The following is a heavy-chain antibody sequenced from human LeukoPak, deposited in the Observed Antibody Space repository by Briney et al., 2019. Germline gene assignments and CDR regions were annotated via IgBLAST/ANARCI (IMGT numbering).Heavy chain of an antibody. D-gene: IGHD6-19*01. V-gene: IGHV3-23*01. J-gene: IGHJ4*02. Sequence: GGSLRLSCAASGFTFSSHAMSWVRQAPGKGLEWVSAISGSGGSTYYADSVKGRFTISRDKSKNTLYLQMNSLRAEDTAVYYCAKGLAVAGHFDYWGQGTLITVSS. CDR2: ISGSGGST. CDR1: GFTFSSHA. CDR3: AKGLAVAGHFDY.